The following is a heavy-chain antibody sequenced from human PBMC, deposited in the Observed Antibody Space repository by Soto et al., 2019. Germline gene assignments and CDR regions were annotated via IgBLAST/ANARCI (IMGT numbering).Heavy chain of an antibody. D-gene: IGHD3-22*01. CDR2: INAGNGNT. Sequence: ASVKVSCKASGYTFTSYDINWVRQAPGQRLEWMGWINAGNGNTKYSQKFQGRVTITRDTSASTAYMELSSLRSEDTAVYYCARPYYDSSGYYAKDFDYWGQGTLVTVSS. CDR3: ARPYYDSSGYYAKDFDY. V-gene: IGHV1-3*01. J-gene: IGHJ4*02. CDR1: GYTFTSYD.